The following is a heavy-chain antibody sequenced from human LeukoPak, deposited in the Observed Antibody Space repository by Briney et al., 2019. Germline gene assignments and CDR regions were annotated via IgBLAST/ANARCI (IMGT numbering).Heavy chain of an antibody. D-gene: IGHD6-19*01. V-gene: IGHV4-59*02. J-gene: IGHJ4*02. CDR3: AREAVAGTIDY. CDR1: GGSVSRDY. Sequence: SETLSLTCSVSGGSVSRDYWSWIQQPPGKRLEWLGYIYNIGGTNYNPSLKSRVSISVDTSKNQFSLMLSSVTAADTAVYYCAREAVAGTIDYWGQGALVTVSS. CDR2: IYNIGGT.